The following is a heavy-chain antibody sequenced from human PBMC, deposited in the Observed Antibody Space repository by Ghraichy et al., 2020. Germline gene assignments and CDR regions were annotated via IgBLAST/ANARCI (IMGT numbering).Heavy chain of an antibody. CDR2: IIPIFGTA. CDR3: ARAIMDIVVVPAARGPPPGLGY. D-gene: IGHD2-2*03. CDR1: GGTFSSYA. J-gene: IGHJ4*02. Sequence: SVKVSCKASGGTFSSYAISWVRQAPGQGLEWMGGIIPIFGTANYAQKFQGRVTITEDESTSTAYMELSSLRSEDTAVYYCARAIMDIVVVPAARGPPPGLGYWGQGTLVTVSS. V-gene: IGHV1-69*13.